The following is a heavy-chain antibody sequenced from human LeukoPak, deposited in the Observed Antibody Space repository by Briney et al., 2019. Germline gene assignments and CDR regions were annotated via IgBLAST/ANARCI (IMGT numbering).Heavy chain of an antibody. Sequence: PSETLSLTCTVSGYSITSAYYWGWIRQPPGKGLEWIGSFFLKGSTYYNPSLKSRVTISVDTSKNQFSLKLSSVTAADTAVYYCATYRSPYYFDFWAQGTLVTVSS. J-gene: IGHJ4*02. CDR2: FFLKGST. V-gene: IGHV4-38-2*02. CDR1: GYSITSAYY. D-gene: IGHD4-11*01. CDR3: ATYRSPYYFDF.